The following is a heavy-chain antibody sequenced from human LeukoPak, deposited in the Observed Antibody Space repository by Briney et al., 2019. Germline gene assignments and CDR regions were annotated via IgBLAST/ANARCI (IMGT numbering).Heavy chain of an antibody. V-gene: IGHV3-9*01. Sequence: GRSLRLSCAASGFTFDDYAMHWVRQAPGKGLEWVSGISWNSGSIGYADSVKGRFTIPRDNAKNSLYLQMNSLRAEDTALYYCAKGDRYSSSFDYWGQGTLVTVSS. CDR2: ISWNSGSI. CDR3: AKGDRYSSSFDY. D-gene: IGHD6-13*01. CDR1: GFTFDDYA. J-gene: IGHJ4*02.